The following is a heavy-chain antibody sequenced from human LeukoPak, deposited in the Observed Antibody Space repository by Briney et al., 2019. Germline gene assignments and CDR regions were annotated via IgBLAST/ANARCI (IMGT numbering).Heavy chain of an antibody. CDR3: AGEVPRGFRFDY. D-gene: IGHD5-12*01. J-gene: IGHJ4*02. V-gene: IGHV4-59*08. CDR2: IYNSET. CDR1: GGSISSYY. Sequence: PSETLSLTCTVSGGSISSYYWSWIRQSPGKGLEWIAYIYNSETTYNPSLKSRVTISVDTSKSQVSLKLSSVTAADTAIYYCAGEVPRGFRFDYWGQGSLVTVSS.